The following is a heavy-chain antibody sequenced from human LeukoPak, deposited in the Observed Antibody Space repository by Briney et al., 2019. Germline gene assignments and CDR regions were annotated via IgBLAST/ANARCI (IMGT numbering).Heavy chain of an antibody. CDR2: IYYSGST. Sequence: SETLSLTCTVSGGSISSYYWSWIRQPPGKGLEWIGYIYYSGSTNYNPSLKSRVTISVDTSKNQFPLKLSSVTAADTAVYYCARSQRQWELPPGDWGQGNLVTVSS. CDR3: ARSQRQWELPPGD. CDR1: GGSISSYY. J-gene: IGHJ4*02. D-gene: IGHD1-26*01. V-gene: IGHV4-59*01.